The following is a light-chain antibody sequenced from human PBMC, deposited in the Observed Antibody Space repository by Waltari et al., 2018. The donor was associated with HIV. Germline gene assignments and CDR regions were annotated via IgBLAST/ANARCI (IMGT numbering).Light chain of an antibody. CDR2: HVT. CDR1: TSDVGFYDY. J-gene: IGLJ1*01. CDR3: CAYAAGHVSYV. Sequence: QSALTQPPSVSGSPGQSVSISCSGTTSDVGFYDYVSWYQQYPGKAPKLITFHVTQRPSGVPERFYGSKSGNTASLTISGLQTEDEADYFCCAYAAGHVSYVFGNGTAVAVL. V-gene: IGLV2-11*01.